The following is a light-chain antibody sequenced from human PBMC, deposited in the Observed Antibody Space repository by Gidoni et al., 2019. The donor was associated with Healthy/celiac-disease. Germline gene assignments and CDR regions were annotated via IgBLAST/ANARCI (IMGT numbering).Light chain of an antibody. CDR1: QSISSY. CDR2: AAS. V-gene: IGKV1-39*01. CDR3: QQSYSTSWT. J-gene: IGKJ1*01. Sequence: DLQLTQSPSSLSASVGDRVTITCRASQSISSYLNWYQQKPGKAPKLLIYAASSLQSGVPSRFRGSGYGTDFTLTISSLQTEDFATYYCQQSYSTSWTFGQGTKVEIK.